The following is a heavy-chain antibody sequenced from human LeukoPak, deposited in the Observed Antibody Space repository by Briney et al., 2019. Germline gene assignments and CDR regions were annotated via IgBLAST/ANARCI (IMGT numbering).Heavy chain of an antibody. CDR3: ARDEILISYGYFLGGY. D-gene: IGHD5-18*01. CDR1: GGTFSSYA. CDR2: IIPIFGTA. Sequence: GASVKVSRKASGGTFSSYAISWVRQAPGQGLEWMGRIIPIFGTANYAQKFQGRVTITTDESTSTAYMELSSLRSEDTAVYYCARDEILISYGYFLGGYWGQGTLVTVSS. V-gene: IGHV1-69*05. J-gene: IGHJ4*02.